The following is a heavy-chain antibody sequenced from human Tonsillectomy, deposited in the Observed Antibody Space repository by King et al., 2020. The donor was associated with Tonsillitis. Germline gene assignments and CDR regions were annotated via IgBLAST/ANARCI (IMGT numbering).Heavy chain of an antibody. Sequence: QLQESGPGLVKPSETLSLTCTVSGGSVSSGSYYWSWIRQPPGKGLEWIGYIYYSGSTNYNPSLKSRVTISVDTSKNQFSLKLSSVTAADTAVYYCARDPYYYDSSGYYVWGQGPLVTVSS. CDR1: GGSVSSGSYY. J-gene: IGHJ4*02. CDR3: ARDPYYYDSSGYYV. V-gene: IGHV4-61*01. CDR2: IYYSGST. D-gene: IGHD3-22*01.